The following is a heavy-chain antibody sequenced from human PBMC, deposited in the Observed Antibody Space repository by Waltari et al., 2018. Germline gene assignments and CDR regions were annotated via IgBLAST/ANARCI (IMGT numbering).Heavy chain of an antibody. J-gene: IGHJ6*02. CDR1: EYTFTSSY. CDR3: ALDTGALWMDV. V-gene: IGHV1-46*01. CDR2: INPSGGST. D-gene: IGHD2-21*01. Sequence: QVQLVQSGAEVKKPGASVKISCKTSEYTFTSSYIHWVRQAPGHGLEWMGIINPSGGSTIYAQKFQGRVTMTRGTSTSTVYMELSSLRSEDTAVYYCALDTGALWMDVWGQGTTVTVSS.